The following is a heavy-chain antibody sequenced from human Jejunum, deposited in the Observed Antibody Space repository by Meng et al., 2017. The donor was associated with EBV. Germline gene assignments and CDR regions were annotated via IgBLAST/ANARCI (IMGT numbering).Heavy chain of an antibody. V-gene: IGHV3-72*01. D-gene: IGHD3-10*01. CDR3: ADVTVTSGSDF. CDR2: IKNKADGYTT. Sequence: LEWVGRIKNKADGYTTIYAASVKGRFTVSRDDSKSSLYLQMNSLKAEDTAVYYCADVTVTSGSDFWGQGTLVTVSS. J-gene: IGHJ4*02.